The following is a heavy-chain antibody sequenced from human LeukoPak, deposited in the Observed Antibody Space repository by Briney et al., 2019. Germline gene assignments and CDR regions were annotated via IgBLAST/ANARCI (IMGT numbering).Heavy chain of an antibody. Sequence: SETLSLTCTVSGGSISSYYWSWIRQPPGKGLERIGYIYYSGSTNYNPSLKSRVTISVDTSKNQFSLKLSSVTAADTAVYYCARDAGYSSSWGNWFDPWGQGTLVTVSS. CDR2: IYYSGST. CDR1: GGSISSYY. D-gene: IGHD6-13*01. V-gene: IGHV4-59*01. J-gene: IGHJ5*02. CDR3: ARDAGYSSSWGNWFDP.